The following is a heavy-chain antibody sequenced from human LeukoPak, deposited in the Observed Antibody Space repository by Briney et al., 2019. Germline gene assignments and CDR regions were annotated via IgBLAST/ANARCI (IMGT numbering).Heavy chain of an antibody. CDR3: ARDYGVGPLTMIVVVDAFDI. D-gene: IGHD3-22*01. Sequence: QSGGSLRLSCAASGFTFSSYWMSWVRQAPGKGLEWVANIKQDGSEKYYVDSVKGLFTISRDNAKNSLYLQMNSLRAEDTAVYYCARDYGVGPLTMIVVVDAFDIWGQGTMVTVSS. J-gene: IGHJ3*02. CDR2: IKQDGSEK. CDR1: GFTFSSYW. V-gene: IGHV3-7*03.